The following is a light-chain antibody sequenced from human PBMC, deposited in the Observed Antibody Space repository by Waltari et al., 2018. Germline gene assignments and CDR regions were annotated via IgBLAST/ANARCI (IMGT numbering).Light chain of an antibody. J-gene: IGKJ1*01. V-gene: IGKV4-1*01. CDR1: QSVLYSSNNEKK. Sequence: DIVMTQSPDSLAVSLGERAPINCKSSQSVLYSSNNEKKLALYQHKLGQPPKLLISRASTRQSGVPDRFSGSGSGTDFTLTISSLQAEDVAVYYCQQYYAAPVTFGQGTKVEIK. CDR2: RAS. CDR3: QQYYAAPVT.